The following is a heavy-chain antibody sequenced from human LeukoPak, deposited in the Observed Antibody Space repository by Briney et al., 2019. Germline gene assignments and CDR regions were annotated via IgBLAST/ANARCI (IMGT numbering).Heavy chain of an antibody. J-gene: IGHJ4*02. CDR1: GYTFTGYY. CDR2: INPSGGGT. D-gene: IGHD2-21*02. Sequence: ASVKVSCKASGYTFTGYYMHWVRQAPGQRLEWMGWINPSGGGTNDAQEFQGRVTMARDTSISTAYMELSRLRSDDTAVYYGARGAYVVVVTASDFDYWGQGTLVTVSS. V-gene: IGHV1-2*02. CDR3: ARGAYVVVVTASDFDY.